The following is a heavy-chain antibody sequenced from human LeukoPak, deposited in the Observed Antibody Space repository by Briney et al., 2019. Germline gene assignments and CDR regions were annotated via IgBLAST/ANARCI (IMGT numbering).Heavy chain of an antibody. CDR1: GFIFSSYS. V-gene: IGHV3-21*01. J-gene: IGHJ4*02. Sequence: PGGSLRLSRAASGFIFSSYSMNWVRQAPGKGLEWVSSISSSSTYIYYADSVKGRFTISRDNAKNSLYLQMNSLRAEDTAVYYCAREAPSLWFGDAYFDYWGQGTLVTVSS. CDR2: ISSSSTYI. CDR3: AREAPSLWFGDAYFDY. D-gene: IGHD3-10*01.